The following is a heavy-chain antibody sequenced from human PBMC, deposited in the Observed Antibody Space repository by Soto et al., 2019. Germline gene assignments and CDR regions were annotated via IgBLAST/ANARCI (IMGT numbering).Heavy chain of an antibody. D-gene: IGHD1-26*01. J-gene: IGHJ4*02. Sequence: GGSLRLSCAASGFTFSSYAMSWVRQAPGKGLEWVSAISGSGGGTYYADSVKGRLTISRDNSKNTLYLQMNSLGAEDTAVYYCAKGKWQPPGSIDYWGQGTLVTVSS. CDR3: AKGKWQPPGSIDY. CDR1: GFTFSSYA. CDR2: ISGSGGGT. V-gene: IGHV3-23*01.